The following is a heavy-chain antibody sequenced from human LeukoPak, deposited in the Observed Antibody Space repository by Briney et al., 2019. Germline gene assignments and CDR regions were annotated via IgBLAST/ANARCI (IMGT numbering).Heavy chain of an antibody. CDR2: ISYDGSNK. CDR1: GFTFSNYA. V-gene: IGHV3-30-3*01. CDR3: ARDWGGQWENYYYGMDV. D-gene: IGHD1-26*01. Sequence: PGGSLRLSCAASGFTFSNYAIHWVRQAPGKGLEWVAVISYDGSNKYYADSVKGRFTISRDNSKNTLYLQMNSLRAEDTAVYYCARDWGGQWENYYYGMDVWGQGTTVTVSS. J-gene: IGHJ6*02.